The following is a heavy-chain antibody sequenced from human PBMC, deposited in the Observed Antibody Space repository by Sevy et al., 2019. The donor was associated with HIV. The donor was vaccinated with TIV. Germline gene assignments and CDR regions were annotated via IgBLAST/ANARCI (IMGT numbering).Heavy chain of an antibody. CDR1: GINFSGYW. CDR3: ARDSGGYDF. CDR2: INVDGTTD. Sequence: GGSLRLSCAASGINFSGYWMSWVRQVPGKGLEWLANINVDGTTDYYVGSVKVRFTISRDNAKNSLYLQMNSVRVEDTAVYYCARDSGGYDFWGQGTLVTVSS. V-gene: IGHV3-7*01. D-gene: IGHD5-12*01. J-gene: IGHJ4*02.